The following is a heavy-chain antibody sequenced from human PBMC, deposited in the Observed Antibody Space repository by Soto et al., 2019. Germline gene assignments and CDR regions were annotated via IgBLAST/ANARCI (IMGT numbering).Heavy chain of an antibody. Sequence: PGGSLRLSCAASGFTFSSYAMSWVRQAPGKGLEWVSAISGSGGSTYYADSVKGRFTISRDNSKNTLYLQMNSLRAEDTAVYYCAKRGYCSGGSCYGFDYWGQGTLVTVSS. V-gene: IGHV3-23*01. CDR1: GFTFSSYA. CDR3: AKRGYCSGGSCYGFDY. J-gene: IGHJ4*02. CDR2: ISGSGGST. D-gene: IGHD2-15*01.